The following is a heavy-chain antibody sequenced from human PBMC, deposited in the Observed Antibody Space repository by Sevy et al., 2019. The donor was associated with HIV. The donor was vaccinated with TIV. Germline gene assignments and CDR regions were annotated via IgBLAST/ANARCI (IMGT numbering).Heavy chain of an antibody. J-gene: IGHJ4*02. D-gene: IGHD2-2*01. CDR3: ARASLESPLGYCSSTSCSNY. CDR1: GYTFTSYG. CDR2: LSAYNGNT. Sequence: ASVKVSYKASGYTFTSYGISWVRQAPGQGLEWMGWLSAYNGNTNYAQKLQGRVTMTTDTSTNTAYMELRSLRSDDTAVYYCARASLESPLGYCSSTSCSNYWVQGTLVTVSS. V-gene: IGHV1-18*01.